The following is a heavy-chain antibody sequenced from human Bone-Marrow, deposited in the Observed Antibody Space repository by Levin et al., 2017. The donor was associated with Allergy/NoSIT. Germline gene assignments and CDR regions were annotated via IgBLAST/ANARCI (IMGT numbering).Heavy chain of an antibody. CDR2: IYSGGST. V-gene: IGHV3-53*01. CDR3: ARFLYLAAAGIKGRGSRALDY. Sequence: PGGSLRLSCAASGFTFSSNYMSWVRQAPGKGLEWVSVIYSGGSTYYADSVKGRFTISRDNSKNTLYLQMNSLRAEDTAVYYCARFLYLAAAGIKGRGSRALDYWGQGTLVTVSS. CDR1: GFTFSSNY. J-gene: IGHJ4*02. D-gene: IGHD6-13*01.